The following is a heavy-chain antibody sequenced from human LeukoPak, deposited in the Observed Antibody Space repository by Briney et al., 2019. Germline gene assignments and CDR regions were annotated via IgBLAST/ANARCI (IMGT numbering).Heavy chain of an antibody. D-gene: IGHD1-7*01. J-gene: IGHJ6*04. CDR1: GGSISSYY. V-gene: IGHV4-59*01. Sequence: SETLSLTCTVSGGSISSYYWSWIRQPPGKGLQWIGYIYYSGSTNYNPSLKSRVTISVDTSKNQFSLKLSSVTAADTAVYYCAREKELGGMDVWGKGTTVTVSS. CDR2: IYYSGST. CDR3: AREKELGGMDV.